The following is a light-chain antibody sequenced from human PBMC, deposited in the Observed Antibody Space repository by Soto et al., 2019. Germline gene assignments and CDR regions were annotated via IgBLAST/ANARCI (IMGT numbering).Light chain of an antibody. CDR3: QQANSSPWT. J-gene: IGKJ1*01. CDR1: HGISSW. V-gene: IGKV1-12*01. CDR2: AAS. Sequence: DNQITQSPSSVSASVGDRVTMTCRASHGISSWLVLYQQKPGKAPKLLIYAASSLQSGVPSRFSGSGSGTDFTLTISGLQPEDLATYYCQQANSSPWTFGQGTKVDIK.